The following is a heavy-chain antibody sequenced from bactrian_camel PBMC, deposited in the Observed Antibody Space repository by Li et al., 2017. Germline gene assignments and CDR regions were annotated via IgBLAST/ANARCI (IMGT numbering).Heavy chain of an antibody. CDR2: IDKEGTPT. D-gene: IGHD6*01. CDR1: SISDYA. Sequence: DVQLVESGGGSVQPGGSLTLSCKASSISDYAVSWVGQAPGKGFTMISTIDKEGTPTYYRDSVMGRFTISQAGDKSTLYLQMNSLKVEDTGIYYCAIRPCAYGDTWYVPNYKFRGQGTQVTVS. J-gene: IGHJ4*01. V-gene: IGHV3S11*01. CDR3: AIRPCAYGDTWYVPNYKF.